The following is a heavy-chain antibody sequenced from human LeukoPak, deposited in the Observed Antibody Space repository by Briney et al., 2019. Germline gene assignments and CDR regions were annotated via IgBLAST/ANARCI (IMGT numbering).Heavy chain of an antibody. Sequence: SETLSLTCTTSGVSISRFYWSWVRQPPGKGLEWIGNIYSGVPTYFNPSLKSRVIISADTSKNQFSLNLTSVTAADTAMYYCVQTTGWPGFDYWGQGILVTVSS. V-gene: IGHV4-4*09. CDR2: IYSGVPT. D-gene: IGHD1-1*01. CDR1: GVSISRFY. J-gene: IGHJ4*02. CDR3: VQTTGWPGFDY.